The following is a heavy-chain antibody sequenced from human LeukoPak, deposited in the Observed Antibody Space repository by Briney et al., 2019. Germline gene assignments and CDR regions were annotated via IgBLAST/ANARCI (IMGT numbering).Heavy chain of an antibody. D-gene: IGHD3-22*01. V-gene: IGHV1-69*04. CDR2: IIPILGIA. Sequence: SVKVSCKASGGTFSSYATSWVRQAPGQGLEWMGRIIPILGIANYAQKFQGRVTITADKSTSTAYMELSSLRSEDTAVYYCAGYYYDSSGYETFDYWGQGTLVTVSS. CDR1: GGTFSSYA. CDR3: AGYYYDSSGYETFDY. J-gene: IGHJ4*02.